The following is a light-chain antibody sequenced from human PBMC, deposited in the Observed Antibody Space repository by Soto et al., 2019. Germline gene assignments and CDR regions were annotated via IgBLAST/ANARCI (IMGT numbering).Light chain of an antibody. CDR2: EVA. V-gene: IGLV2-14*01. CDR1: SSDVGGYNF. Sequence: QSVLTQPASVSGSPGQSIAISCTGTSSDVGGYNFVSWYQQYPGKAPKLLIYEVANRPSGVSTRFSGSKSGNTASLTISGLQAQDEADYHCSSYTGSSTLNWVFGVGTKVTVL. CDR3: SSYTGSSTLNWV. J-gene: IGLJ3*02.